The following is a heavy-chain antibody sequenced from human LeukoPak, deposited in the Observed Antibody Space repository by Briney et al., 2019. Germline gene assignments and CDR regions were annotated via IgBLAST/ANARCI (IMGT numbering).Heavy chain of an antibody. J-gene: IGHJ4*02. CDR3: ARVNSWTEEPDTGFDY. CDR1: GDTVSNTRSA. D-gene: IGHD1-14*01. Sequence: SQTLSLTCAISGDTVSNTRSAWNWIRQSPSRGLEWLGRTYYRSKWYTDYAVSVKSRITINPDTSKNQFSLHLNSVTPEDTAVYYCARVNSWTEEPDTGFDYWGQGTLVTVSS. CDR2: TYYRSKWYT. V-gene: IGHV6-1*01.